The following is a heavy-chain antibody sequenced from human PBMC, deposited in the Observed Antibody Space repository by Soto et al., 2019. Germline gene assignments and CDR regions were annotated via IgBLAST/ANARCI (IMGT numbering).Heavy chain of an antibody. Sequence: QVQLVESGGDLVKPGGSLRLSCVAAGFSFSDYSMTWMRHAPGGGLDFVAFISNNAITDYYADSVKGRFTISRDNVKNSVYLQMDRLRAEDAAVYYCATDLHQMVAHLDDYYYLEVWGTGTKVTVSS. J-gene: IGHJ6*03. D-gene: IGHD3-10*01. CDR1: GFSFSDYS. CDR3: ATDLHQMVAHLDDYYYLEV. V-gene: IGHV3-11*01. CDR2: ISNNAITD.